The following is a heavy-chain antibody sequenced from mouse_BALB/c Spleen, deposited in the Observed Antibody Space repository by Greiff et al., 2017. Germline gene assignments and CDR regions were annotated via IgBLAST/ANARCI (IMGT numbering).Heavy chain of an antibody. D-gene: IGHD1-2*01. CDR3: ARTPTTAFYAMDY. J-gene: IGHJ4*01. V-gene: IGHV2-2*02. Sequence: VQLVESGPGLVQPSQSLSITCTVSGFSLTSYGVHWVRQSPGKGLEWLGVIWSGGSTDYNAAFISRLSISKDNSKSQVFFKMNSLQANDTAIYYCARTPTTAFYAMDYWGQGTSVTVSS. CDR2: IWSGGST. CDR1: GFSLTSYG.